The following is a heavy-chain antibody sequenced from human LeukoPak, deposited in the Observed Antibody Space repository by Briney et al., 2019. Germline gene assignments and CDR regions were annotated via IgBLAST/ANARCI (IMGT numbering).Heavy chain of an antibody. J-gene: IGHJ4*02. CDR1: GFTFSSYA. CDR2: ISYDGSNK. CDR3: ARDWGYCSGDSCYSFDY. V-gene: IGHV3-30*04. Sequence: PGRCLRLSCAASGFTFSSYAMHWVRQAPGKGLEWVAVISYDGSNKYYADSVKGRFTISRDNSKNTLYLQMNSLRAEDTAVYYCARDWGYCSGDSCYSFDYWGQGTLVTVSS. D-gene: IGHD2-15*01.